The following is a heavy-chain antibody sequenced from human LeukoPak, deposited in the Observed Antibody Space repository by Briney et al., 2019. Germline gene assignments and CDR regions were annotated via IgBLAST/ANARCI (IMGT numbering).Heavy chain of an antibody. CDR2: IIPILGIA. V-gene: IGHV1-69*04. D-gene: IGHD3-22*01. Sequence: ASVKVSCKASGGTFSSYAISWVRQAPGRGLEWMGRIIPILGIANYAQKFQGRVTITADKSTSTAYMELSSLRSEDTAVYYCAREDSSGRIRWFDPWGQGTLVTVSS. J-gene: IGHJ5*02. CDR3: AREDSSGRIRWFDP. CDR1: GGTFSSYA.